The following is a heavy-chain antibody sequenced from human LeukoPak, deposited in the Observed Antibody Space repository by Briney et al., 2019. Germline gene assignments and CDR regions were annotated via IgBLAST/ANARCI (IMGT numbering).Heavy chain of an antibody. CDR3: AKDERTSLWFGELVSYFDY. J-gene: IGHJ4*02. V-gene: IGHV3-23*01. D-gene: IGHD3-10*01. CDR1: GFTFSSYA. CDR2: ISGGGGST. Sequence: PGGSLRLSCAASGFTFSSYAMSWVRQAPGKGLEWVSAISGGGGSTYYADSVKGRFTISRDNSKNTLYLQMNSLRAEDTAVYYCAKDERTSLWFGELVSYFDYWGQGTLVTVSS.